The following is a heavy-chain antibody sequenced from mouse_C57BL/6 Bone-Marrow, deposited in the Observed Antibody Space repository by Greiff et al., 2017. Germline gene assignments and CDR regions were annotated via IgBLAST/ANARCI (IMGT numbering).Heavy chain of an antibody. CDR3: ARSGVAADYFDY. CDR1: GFTFSSYA. J-gene: IGHJ2*01. V-gene: IGHV5-4*01. Sequence: EVQLVESGGGLVKPGASLKLSCAASGFTFSSYAMSWVRQTPEKRLEWVATISDGGSYTYYQDNFKGRITLSRDNAKNNLYLQMSHRTSEDTAMYYCARSGVAADYFDYWGQGTALTVSA. CDR2: ISDGGSYT. D-gene: IGHD1-1*01.